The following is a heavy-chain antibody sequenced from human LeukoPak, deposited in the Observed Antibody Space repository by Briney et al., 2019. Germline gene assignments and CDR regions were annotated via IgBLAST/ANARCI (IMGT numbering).Heavy chain of an antibody. CDR3: AREQSIVVIPNWFDP. Sequence: GGSLRLSCAVSGFTLSSFSMSWVRQAPGKGLEWVANLKEDESEKYYVDSVKGRFTISRDNAKNSLYLQMNSLRVEDTAVYYCAREQSIVVIPNWFDPWGQGTLVTVSS. J-gene: IGHJ5*02. CDR1: GFTLSSFS. CDR2: LKEDESEK. D-gene: IGHD3-22*01. V-gene: IGHV3-7*01.